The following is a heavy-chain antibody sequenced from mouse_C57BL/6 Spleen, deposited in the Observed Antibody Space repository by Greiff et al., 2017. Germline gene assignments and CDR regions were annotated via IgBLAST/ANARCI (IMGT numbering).Heavy chain of an antibody. CDR3: AREGDRAWFAY. CDR1: GYAFTNYL. V-gene: IGHV1-54*01. CDR2: INPGSGGT. J-gene: IGHJ3*01. Sequence: VKVVESGAELVRPGTSVKVSCKASGYAFTNYLIEWVKQRPGQGLAWIGVINPGSGGTNYNEKFKGKATLTADKSSSTAYMQLSSLTSEDSAVYFCAREGDRAWFAYWGQGTLVTVSA.